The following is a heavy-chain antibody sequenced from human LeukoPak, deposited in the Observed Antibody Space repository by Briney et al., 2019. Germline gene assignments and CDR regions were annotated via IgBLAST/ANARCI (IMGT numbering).Heavy chain of an antibody. J-gene: IGHJ4*02. V-gene: IGHV3-30*02. D-gene: IGHD5-18*01. CDR1: GFTFSSYG. Sequence: PGGSLRLSCAASGFTFSSYGMHWVRQAPGKGLEWVAFIRYDGSNKYYADSVKGRFTISRDNAKNTLYLQMNSLRAEDTAVYYCAREGGYSYGSNYFDYWGQGTLVTVSS. CDR3: AREGGYSYGSNYFDY. CDR2: IRYDGSNK.